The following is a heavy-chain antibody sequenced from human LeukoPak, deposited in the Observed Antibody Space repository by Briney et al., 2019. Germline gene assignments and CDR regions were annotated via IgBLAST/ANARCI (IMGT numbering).Heavy chain of an antibody. D-gene: IGHD5-18*01. Sequence: GGSLRLSCAASGFTFSNYWMNWVRQAPGKGLGWVANIKGDGTEINYVDSVKGRFTISRDNPKNSLYLQLNSLRAEDTAVYYCAGGYNIDYWGQGTLVHVSS. CDR3: AGGYNIDY. J-gene: IGHJ4*02. CDR1: GFTFSNYW. CDR2: IKGDGTEI. V-gene: IGHV3-7*01.